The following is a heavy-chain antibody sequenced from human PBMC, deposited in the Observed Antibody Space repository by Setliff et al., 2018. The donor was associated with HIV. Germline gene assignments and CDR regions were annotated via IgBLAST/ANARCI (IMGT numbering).Heavy chain of an antibody. V-gene: IGHV4-34*01. CDR2: INHRGTT. J-gene: IGHJ6*03. Sequence: SETLSLTCAVYSGSLSGYYWNWIRQPPGKGLEWIGQINHRGTTNYNASLQSRLAISMDVSKNQFSLRLNSVTAADTSKYFCARGVILLRAVVAQSVYCYMDVWGTGTTVTVSS. CDR3: ARGVILLRAVVAQSVYCYMDV. D-gene: IGHD3-10*01. CDR1: SGSLSGYY.